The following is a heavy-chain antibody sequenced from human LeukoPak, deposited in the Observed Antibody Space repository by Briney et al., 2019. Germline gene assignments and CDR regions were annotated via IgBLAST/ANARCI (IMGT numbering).Heavy chain of an antibody. J-gene: IGHJ3*02. D-gene: IGHD6-19*01. Sequence: ASVKVSCKASGYTFTGYYMHWVRQAPGQGLEWMGWINPNSGGTNYAQKFQGRVTMTRDTSISTAYMELSRLRSDDTAVYYCAIDSSGLPDAFDIWGQGTMVTVSS. V-gene: IGHV1-2*02. CDR2: INPNSGGT. CDR1: GYTFTGYY. CDR3: AIDSSGLPDAFDI.